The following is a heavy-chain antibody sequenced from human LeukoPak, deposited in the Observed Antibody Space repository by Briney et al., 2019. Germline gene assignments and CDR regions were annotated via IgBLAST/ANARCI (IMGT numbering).Heavy chain of an antibody. J-gene: IGHJ3*02. CDR1: GFTFSSYA. CDR3: ARGDLRDILRFDI. D-gene: IGHD3-9*01. V-gene: IGHV3-30*04. Sequence: PGGSLRLSCAASGFTFSSYAMHWVRQAPGKGLEWVAVISYDGSNKYYADSVKGRFTISRDNSKNTLYLQMNSLRAEDTAVYYCARGDLRDILRFDIWGQGTMVTVFS. CDR2: ISYDGSNK.